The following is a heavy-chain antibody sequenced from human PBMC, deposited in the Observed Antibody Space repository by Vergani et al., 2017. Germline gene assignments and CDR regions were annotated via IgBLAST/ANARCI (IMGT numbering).Heavy chain of an antibody. J-gene: IGHJ5*02. D-gene: IGHD2-2*01. CDR3: ARTGLSSTIRGNNWFDP. Sequence: QVQLVQSGAEVKKPGASVKVSCKASGYTFTSYGISWVRQAPGQGLEWMGWISAYNGNTNYAQKLQGRVTMTTDTSTGTAYMELRSLRSDDTAVYYGARTGLSSTIRGNNWFDPWGQGTLVTVSS. CDR1: GYTFTSYG. V-gene: IGHV1-18*01. CDR2: ISAYNGNT.